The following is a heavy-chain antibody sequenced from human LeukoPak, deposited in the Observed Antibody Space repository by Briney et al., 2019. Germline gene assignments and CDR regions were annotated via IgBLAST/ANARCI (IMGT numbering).Heavy chain of an antibody. CDR3: ARGLIAVAGIKRY. J-gene: IGHJ4*02. CDR1: GYTFTGYY. V-gene: IGHV1-2*02. Sequence: ASVKVSCKASGYTFTGYYMHWVRQAPGQGLEWMGWINPNSGGTNYPQKFQGRVTMTRDTSISTAYMELSRLRSDDTAVYYCARGLIAVAGIKRYWGQGTLVTVSS. D-gene: IGHD6-19*01. CDR2: INPNSGGT.